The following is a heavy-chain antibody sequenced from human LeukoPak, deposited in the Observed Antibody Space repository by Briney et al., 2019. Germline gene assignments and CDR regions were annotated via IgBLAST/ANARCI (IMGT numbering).Heavy chain of an antibody. V-gene: IGHV3-43*01. J-gene: IGHJ4*02. CDR1: GFTFDRFT. Sequence: GGSLRLSCAASGFTFDRFTIYWVRQTPGKGLEWVSLINRRGHTFYADSVKGRFTISRDNSRNSVFLQMNSLRPEDTALYHCAKEVDCPSDCLFFHSWGQGTLVTVSS. CDR3: AKEVDCPSDCLFFHS. D-gene: IGHD2-21*02. CDR2: INRRGHT.